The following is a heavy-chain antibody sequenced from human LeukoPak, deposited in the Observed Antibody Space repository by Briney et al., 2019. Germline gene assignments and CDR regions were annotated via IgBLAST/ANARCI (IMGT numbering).Heavy chain of an antibody. J-gene: IGHJ6*02. CDR1: GYTFTGYY. Sequence: SVKVSCKASGYTFTGYYMHWVRQAPGQGLEWMGRIIPILGIANYAQKFQGRVTITADKSTSTAYMELSSLRSEDTAVYYCARAGLLWFGELFHYYYGMDVWGQGTTVTVSS. V-gene: IGHV1-69*04. CDR2: IIPILGIA. D-gene: IGHD3-10*01. CDR3: ARAGLLWFGELFHYYYGMDV.